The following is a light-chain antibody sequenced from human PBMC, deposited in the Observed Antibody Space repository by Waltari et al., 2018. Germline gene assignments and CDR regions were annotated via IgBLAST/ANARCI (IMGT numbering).Light chain of an antibody. CDR3: AAWDDGLNGWV. J-gene: IGLJ3*02. CDR2: TNS. CDR1: TANIGSNT. V-gene: IGLV1-44*01. Sequence: QSVLTQPPSASGSPGQRLTISCSGSTANIGSNTVNWYQQIPGTAPKLLIYTNSQRPSGVPDRFSGSKSGTSGFLAISGLQSEDEADYYCAAWDDGLNGWVFGGRTRVSVL.